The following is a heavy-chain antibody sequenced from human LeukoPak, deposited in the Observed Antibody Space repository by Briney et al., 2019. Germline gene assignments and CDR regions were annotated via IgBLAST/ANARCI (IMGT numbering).Heavy chain of an antibody. Sequence: PGGSLRLSCAASGFTFSSYSMNWVRQAPGKGLEWVSYISTSSSTIYYADSVKGRFTISRDNAKNSLYLQMNSLRAEDTALYYCAKSAVVTRSYYYYGMDVWGQGTTVTVSS. CDR1: GFTFSSYS. J-gene: IGHJ6*02. V-gene: IGHV3-48*04. CDR2: ISTSSSTI. CDR3: AKSAVVTRSYYYYGMDV. D-gene: IGHD4-23*01.